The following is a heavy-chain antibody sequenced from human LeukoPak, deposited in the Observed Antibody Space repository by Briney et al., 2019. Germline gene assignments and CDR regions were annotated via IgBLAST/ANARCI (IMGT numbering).Heavy chain of an antibody. CDR3: ARDNSVEDTAWWFDP. J-gene: IGHJ5*02. V-gene: IGHV1-46*01. CDR2: INPSGGST. D-gene: IGHD4-23*01. CDR1: GYTFTAYY. Sequence: ASVKVSCKASGYTFTAYYMHWVRQAPGQGLEWMGIINPSGGSTSYAQKFQGRVTMTRDMSTSTDYMELSSLRSEDTAVYYCARDNSVEDTAWWFDPWGQGTLVTVSS.